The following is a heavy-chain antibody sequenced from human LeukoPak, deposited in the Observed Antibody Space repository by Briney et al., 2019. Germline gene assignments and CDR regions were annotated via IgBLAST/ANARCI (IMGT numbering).Heavy chain of an antibody. CDR3: ARVDTTVTTSGMDV. Sequence: ASVKVSCKASGYTFTGYYMHWVRQAPGQGLEWMGWINPNSGGTNYAQKFQGRVTMTRDTSISTAYMELSRLRSDDTAVYYCARVDTTVTTSGMDVWGQGTTVTVSS. V-gene: IGHV1-2*02. D-gene: IGHD4-17*01. J-gene: IGHJ6*02. CDR1: GYTFTGYY. CDR2: INPNSGGT.